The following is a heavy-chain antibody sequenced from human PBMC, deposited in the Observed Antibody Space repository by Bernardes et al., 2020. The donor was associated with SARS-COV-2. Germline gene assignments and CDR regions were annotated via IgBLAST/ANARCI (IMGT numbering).Heavy chain of an antibody. V-gene: IGHV3-48*01. D-gene: IGHD2-15*01. CDR3: ARAGRYCSGGSCYSKAVTYYYGMDV. CDR2: ISSSSSTI. J-gene: IGHJ6*02. CDR1: GFTFSSYS. Sequence: GGSLRLSCAASGFTFSSYSMNWVRQAPGKGLEWVSYISSSSSTIYYADSVKGRFTISRDNAKNTLYLQMNSLRAEDTAVYYCARAGRYCSGGSCYSKAVTYYYGMDVWGQGTTVTVSS.